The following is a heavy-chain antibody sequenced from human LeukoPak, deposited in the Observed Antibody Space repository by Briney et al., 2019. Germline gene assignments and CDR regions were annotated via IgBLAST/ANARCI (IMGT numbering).Heavy chain of an antibody. V-gene: IGHV3-23*01. Sequence: PGGSLRLSCAASGFNFPNYAMSWVRQAPERGLEWVSTISSRGDSTYDADSVKGRFTISRDNSKSSLYLQLDSLRAEDTAVYYCAKEQDNLLLLSHFDSWGQGILVTVSA. D-gene: IGHD1-14*01. J-gene: IGHJ4*02. CDR2: ISSRGDST. CDR3: AKEQDNLLLLSHFDS. CDR1: GFNFPNYA.